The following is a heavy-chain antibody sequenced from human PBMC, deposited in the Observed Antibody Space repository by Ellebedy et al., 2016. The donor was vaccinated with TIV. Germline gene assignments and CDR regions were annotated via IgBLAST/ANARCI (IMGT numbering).Heavy chain of an antibody. CDR1: GFTVSSNY. CDR3: TRVPLVVITPTTPFFDY. Sequence: GGSLRLSCAASGFTVSSNYMSWVRQAPGKGLEWVGRIKSKTDGGTTDYAAPVKGRFTISRDDSKSIAYLQMNSLKTEDTAVYYCTRVPLVVITPTTPFFDYWGQGTLVTVSS. V-gene: IGHV3-15*01. D-gene: IGHD3-22*01. J-gene: IGHJ4*02. CDR2: IKSKTDGGTT.